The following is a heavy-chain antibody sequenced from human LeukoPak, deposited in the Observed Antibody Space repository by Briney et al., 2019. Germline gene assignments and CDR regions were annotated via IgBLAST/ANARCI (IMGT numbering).Heavy chain of an antibody. CDR2: ISYDGSNK. Sequence: PGGSLRLSCAASGFTFSSYAMSWVRQAPGKGLEWVAVISYDGSNKYYADSVKGRFTISRDNSKNTLYLQMNSLRAEDTAVYYCARGRDHDYWGQGTLVTVSS. CDR1: GFTFSSYA. CDR3: ARGRDHDY. J-gene: IGHJ4*02. V-gene: IGHV3-30-3*01.